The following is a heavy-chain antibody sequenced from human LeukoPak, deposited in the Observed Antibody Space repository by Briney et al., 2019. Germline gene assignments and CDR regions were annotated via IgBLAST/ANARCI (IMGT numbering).Heavy chain of an antibody. CDR2: ISYDGNNK. D-gene: IGHD1-1*01. Sequence: GGSLRLSCAASGFTFSSYGMHWVRQAPGKGLEWVAVISYDGNNKYSADSVKGRFTISRDNSMTTLYLQMNSLRAEDTAVYYCAKDGSAYYYYGMDVWGQGTTVTVS. CDR1: GFTFSSYG. J-gene: IGHJ6*02. CDR3: AKDGSAYYYYGMDV. V-gene: IGHV3-30*18.